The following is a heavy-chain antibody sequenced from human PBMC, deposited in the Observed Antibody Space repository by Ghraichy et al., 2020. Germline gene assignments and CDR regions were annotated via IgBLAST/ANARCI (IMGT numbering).Heavy chain of an antibody. D-gene: IGHD6-13*01. V-gene: IGHV4-59*11. CDR2: ISYSGST. CDR1: GGSISTLF. J-gene: IGHJ4*02. Sequence: SQTLSLTCTVSGGSISTLFWTWIRQPPGKGLEWSGYISYSGSTNYNPSLQSRVTVSMDTSKNQFSLRLSSVTAADTAVYYCARGRLSSSRTSLEYWGQGALVTVSS. CDR3: ARGRLSSSRTSLEY.